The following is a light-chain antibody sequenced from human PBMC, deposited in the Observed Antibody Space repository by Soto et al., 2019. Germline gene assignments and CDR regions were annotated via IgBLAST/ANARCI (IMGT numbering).Light chain of an antibody. CDR2: KFS. V-gene: IGKV2-30*01. Sequence: DVVLTQSPLSLPVILGQPASISCRSSQSLVYSDGITHLIWFHQRPGQSPRCLIYKFSHRDSGDPNRVNGSGAVTDCALKISSLVDEEVGLYYCMQVINRTPYTFGQLTKLKIK. CDR1: QSLVYSDGITH. J-gene: IGKJ2*01. CDR3: MQVINRTPYT.